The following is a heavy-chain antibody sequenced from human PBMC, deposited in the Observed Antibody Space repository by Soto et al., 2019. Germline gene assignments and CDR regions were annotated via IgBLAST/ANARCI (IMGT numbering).Heavy chain of an antibody. CDR1: GFSLTTRGVG. V-gene: IGHV2-5*01. CDR2: IYWPDDK. J-gene: IGHJ5*02. D-gene: IGHD3-10*01. CDR3: AHIPNYYQDDWFDP. Sequence: QITLKESGPTLVKPTQTLTLTCTFSGFSLTTRGVGVGWIRQPPGKALECLALIYWPDDKRYSPSLQSRLSLTQDTSKNQVVLTMTNVDPVDTATYYCAHIPNYYQDDWFDPWGPGTLVSVSS.